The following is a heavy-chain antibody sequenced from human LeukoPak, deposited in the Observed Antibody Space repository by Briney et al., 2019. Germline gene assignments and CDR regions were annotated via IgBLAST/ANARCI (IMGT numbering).Heavy chain of an antibody. D-gene: IGHD1-26*01. V-gene: IGHV1-69*13. J-gene: IGHJ4*02. CDR3: ARNSGSYVGADY. Sequence: ASVKVSCKASGGTFSSYAISWVRQAPGQGLEWMGGIIPIFGTANYAQKFQGRVTITADESTSTAYMELRSLRSDDTAVYYCARNSGSYVGADYWGQGTLVTVSS. CDR2: IIPIFGTA. CDR1: GGTFSSYA.